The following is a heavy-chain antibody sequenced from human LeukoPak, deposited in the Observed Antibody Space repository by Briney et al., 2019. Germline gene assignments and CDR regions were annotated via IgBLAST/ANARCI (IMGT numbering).Heavy chain of an antibody. Sequence: GGSLRLSCAASGFTFSSYAMSWVRQAPGKGLEWVSGIISSAAITYYADSVKGRFTISRDNSKNTLYLQMNSLRAEDTAVYYCAKQRAGTPYRSFDLWGRGTLVTVSS. J-gene: IGHJ2*01. CDR2: IISSAAIT. CDR3: AKQRAGTPYRSFDL. D-gene: IGHD6-19*01. V-gene: IGHV3-23*01. CDR1: GFTFSSYA.